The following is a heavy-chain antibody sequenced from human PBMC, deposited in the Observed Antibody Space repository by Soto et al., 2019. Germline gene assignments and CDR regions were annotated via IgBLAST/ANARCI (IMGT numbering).Heavy chain of an antibody. D-gene: IGHD3-22*01. V-gene: IGHV4-61*01. CDR3: ARDTVEDYYDSSGYLGN. J-gene: IGHJ4*02. CDR1: GGSVSSGSYY. Sequence: SETLSLTCTVSGGSVSSGSYYWSWIRQPPGKGLEWIGYIYYSGSTNYNPSLKSRVTISVDTSKNQFSLKLSSVTAADTAVYYCARDTVEDYYDSSGYLGNWGQGTLVTVS. CDR2: IYYSGST.